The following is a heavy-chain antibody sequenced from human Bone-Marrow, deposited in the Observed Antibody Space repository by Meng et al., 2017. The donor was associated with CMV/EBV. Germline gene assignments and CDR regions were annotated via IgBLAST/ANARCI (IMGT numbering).Heavy chain of an antibody. CDR2: IRYDGSNK. D-gene: IGHD3-22*01. CDR1: GFTFSSYG. V-gene: IGHV3-30*02. J-gene: IGHJ6*02. Sequence: GESLKISCAASGFTFSSYGMHWVRQAPGKGLEWVAFIRYDGSNKYYADSVKGRFTISRDNSKNTLYLQMNSLRAEDTAVYYCARIVVITDYYYYYGMDVWGQGTTVTVSS. CDR3: ARIVVITDYYYYYGMDV.